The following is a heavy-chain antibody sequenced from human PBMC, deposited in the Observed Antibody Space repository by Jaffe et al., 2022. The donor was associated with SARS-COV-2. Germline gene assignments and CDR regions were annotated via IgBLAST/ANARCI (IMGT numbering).Heavy chain of an antibody. CDR1: GYTFTHYT. CDR2: INTNTGDP. CDR3: ARATSTAGGPLDK. V-gene: IGHV7-4-1*02. J-gene: IGHJ4*02. D-gene: IGHD4-17*01. Sequence: QVQLVQSESELKEPGASVKVSCKASGYTFTHYTINWVRQAPGQGLQWVGWINTNTGDPTYAQDFTGRFVFSLDTSVSTAYLQISSLKAEDTALYFCARATSTAGGPLDKWGQGTLVTVSS.